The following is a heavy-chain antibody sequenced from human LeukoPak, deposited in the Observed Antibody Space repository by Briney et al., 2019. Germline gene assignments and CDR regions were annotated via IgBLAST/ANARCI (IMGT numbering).Heavy chain of an antibody. Sequence: SETLSLTCAVSGGSISSSNWWSWVRQPPGKGLEWIGEIYHSGSTNYNPSLKSRVTISVDKSKNQFSLKLSSVTAADTAVYYCARDRYSGSYPLDYWGQGTLVIVSS. CDR1: GGSISSSNW. CDR2: IYHSGST. D-gene: IGHD1-26*01. V-gene: IGHV4-4*02. J-gene: IGHJ4*02. CDR3: ARDRYSGSYPLDY.